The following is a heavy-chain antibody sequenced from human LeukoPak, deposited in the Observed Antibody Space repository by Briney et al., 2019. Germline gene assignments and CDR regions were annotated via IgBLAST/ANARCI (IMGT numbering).Heavy chain of an antibody. V-gene: IGHV6-1*01. D-gene: IGHD6-19*01. CDR1: GDSVSSNSAA. Sequence: SQTLSLTCAISGDSVSSNSAAWNWIRQSQSRGLEWLGRTYYRSKWYNDYAVSVKSRITINPDTSKNQFSLQLNSVTPEDTAVYYCAREPRPYSSGWYEDWFDPWGQGTLVTVSS. CDR3: AREPRPYSSGWYEDWFDP. CDR2: TYYRSKWYN. J-gene: IGHJ5*02.